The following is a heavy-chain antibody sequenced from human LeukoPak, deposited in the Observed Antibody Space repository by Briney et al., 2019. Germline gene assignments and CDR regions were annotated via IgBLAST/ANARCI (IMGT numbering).Heavy chain of an antibody. D-gene: IGHD3-10*01. CDR3: ARVTPRSITPHYMDV. Sequence: PGGSLRLSCAASGFTFSSYGMHWVRQAPGKGLEWVAVIWYDGSNKYYADSVKGRFTISRDNSKNTLYLQMNSLRAEDTAVYYCARVTPRSITPHYMDVWGKGTTVTVSS. CDR1: GFTFSSYG. CDR2: IWYDGSNK. J-gene: IGHJ6*03. V-gene: IGHV3-33*01.